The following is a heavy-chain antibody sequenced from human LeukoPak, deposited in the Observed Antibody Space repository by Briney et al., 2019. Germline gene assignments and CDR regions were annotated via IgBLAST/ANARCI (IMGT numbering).Heavy chain of an antibody. J-gene: IGHJ4*02. V-gene: IGHV3-53*01. CDR1: GFTVSSSY. CDR2: IYSGGNT. CDR3: AKADAAIRGQVRPGFAFDH. Sequence: GGSLRLSCAASGFTVSSSYMSWVRQAPGKGLEYVSVIYSGGNTYYADSVKGRFTISRDNSKNILYLYMHSLRAEDTAVYYCAKADAAIRGQVRPGFAFDHWGQGTLVTVSS. D-gene: IGHD5-18*01.